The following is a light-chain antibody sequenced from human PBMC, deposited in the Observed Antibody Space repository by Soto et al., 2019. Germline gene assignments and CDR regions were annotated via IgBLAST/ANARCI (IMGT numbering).Light chain of an antibody. J-gene: IGLJ2*01. CDR3: QTWGSGIHVV. V-gene: IGLV4-69*01. Sequence: QSVLTQSPSASASLGASVKLTCTLSSGYSSFAIAWHQQQPEKGPRYLMKVNSDGSHTKGDGIPDRFSGSRSGAERYLTISSLQSEDEADYYCQTWGSGIHVVFGGGTKLTVL. CDR1: SGYSSFA. CDR2: VNSDGSH.